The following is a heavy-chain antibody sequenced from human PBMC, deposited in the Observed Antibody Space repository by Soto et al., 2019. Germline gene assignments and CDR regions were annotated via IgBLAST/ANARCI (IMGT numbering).Heavy chain of an antibody. V-gene: IGHV6-1*01. CDR2: TYYRSKWYN. Sequence: KQSQTLSLTCAISGDSVSSNSAAWNWIRQSPSRGLEWLGRTYYRSKWYNDYAVSVKSRITINPDTSKNQFSLQLNSVTPDDTAVYYCAREAWYSSSSTELYYYYYGMDVWGQGTTVTVSS. D-gene: IGHD6-13*01. CDR3: AREAWYSSSSTELYYYYYGMDV. J-gene: IGHJ6*02. CDR1: GDSVSSNSAA.